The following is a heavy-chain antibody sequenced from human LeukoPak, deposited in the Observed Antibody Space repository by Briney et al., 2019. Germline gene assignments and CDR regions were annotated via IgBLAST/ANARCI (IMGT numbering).Heavy chain of an antibody. CDR3: ARTGYSSSYFDY. J-gene: IGHJ4*02. Sequence: SETLSLTCTVSGGSISSSSYYWGWIRQPPGKGLEWIGSIYYSGSTYYNPSLKSRVTISVDKSKNQFSLKLSSVTAADTAVYYCARTGYSSSYFDYWGQGTLVTVSS. CDR2: IYYSGST. V-gene: IGHV4-39*07. CDR1: GGSISSSSYY. D-gene: IGHD6-13*01.